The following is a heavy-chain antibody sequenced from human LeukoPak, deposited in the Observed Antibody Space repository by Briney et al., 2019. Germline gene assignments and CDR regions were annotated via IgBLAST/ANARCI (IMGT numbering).Heavy chain of an antibody. Sequence: GGSLRLSCAAPGFTVSSNYMSWVRQAPGRGLEWVSVIYSGGSTYYADSVKGRFTISRDNSKNTLYLQMNSLRAEDTAVYYCARVTAMVLKYYYYMDVWGKGTTVTVSS. CDR2: IYSGGST. CDR1: GFTVSSNY. J-gene: IGHJ6*03. D-gene: IGHD5-18*01. V-gene: IGHV3-66*02. CDR3: ARVTAMVLKYYYYMDV.